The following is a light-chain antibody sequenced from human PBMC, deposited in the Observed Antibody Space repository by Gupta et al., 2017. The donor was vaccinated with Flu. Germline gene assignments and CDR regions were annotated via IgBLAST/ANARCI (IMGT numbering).Light chain of an antibody. CDR3: ATWDDSLNGGV. CDR2: NDN. V-gene: IGLV1-44*01. Sequence: QSVLTQPPSASGTPGQRVTISCSGNSSNIGSSTVNWYQQLPGTAPKLLIYNDNQRPSGVPDRLSGSKSGTSASLASSGLQSGDEADYYCATWDDSLNGGVFGTGTKVTVL. CDR1: SSNIGSST. J-gene: IGLJ1*01.